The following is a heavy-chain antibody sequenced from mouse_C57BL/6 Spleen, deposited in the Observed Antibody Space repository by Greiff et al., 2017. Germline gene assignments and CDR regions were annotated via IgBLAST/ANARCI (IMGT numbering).Heavy chain of an antibody. CDR1: GYAFSSSW. D-gene: IGHD1-1*01. CDR3: ARKGYYGSSYRYFDV. J-gene: IGHJ1*03. V-gene: IGHV1-82*01. Sequence: VQLQQSGPELVKPGASVKISCKASGYAFSSSWMNWVKQRPGKGLEWIGRIYPGDGDTNYNGKFKGKATLTADKSSSTAYMQLSSLTSEDSAVYFCARKGYYGSSYRYFDVWGTGTTVTVSS. CDR2: IYPGDGDT.